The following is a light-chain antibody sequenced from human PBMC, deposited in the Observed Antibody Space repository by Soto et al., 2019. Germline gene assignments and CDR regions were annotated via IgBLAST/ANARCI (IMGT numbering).Light chain of an antibody. V-gene: IGLV1-47*01. CDR3: AAWDDSLSGPG. CDR1: SSNIGSNY. Sequence: QSVLTQPPSASGTPGQRVTISCSGSSSNIGSNYVYWYQQLPGTAHKLLIYRNNQRPSGVPDRFSGSKSGTSASLVISGLRSEDEADYYCAAWDDSLSGPGFGGGTQLTVL. CDR2: RNN. J-gene: IGLJ7*01.